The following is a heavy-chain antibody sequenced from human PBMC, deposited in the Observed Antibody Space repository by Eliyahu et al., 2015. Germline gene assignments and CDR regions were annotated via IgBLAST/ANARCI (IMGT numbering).Heavy chain of an antibody. CDR3: AHYYYDSSGYRD. CDR2: IYWNDGX. Sequence: QITLKEXGPTXVKPTQTLTLTCTFSGXSLSTXGXGVGWIRQPPGKALEWLALIYWNDGXPYSPSLKSRLTITKDTSKNQVVLTMTNMDPVDTATYYCAHYYYDSSGYRDWGQRTLVTVSS. D-gene: IGHD3-22*01. J-gene: IGHJ4*02. V-gene: IGHV2-5*01. CDR1: GXSLSTXGXG.